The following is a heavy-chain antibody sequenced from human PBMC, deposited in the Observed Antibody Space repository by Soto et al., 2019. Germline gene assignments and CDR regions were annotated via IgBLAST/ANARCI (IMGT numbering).Heavy chain of an antibody. D-gene: IGHD3-16*01. V-gene: IGHV1-69*01. CDR2: IIPIFGTA. CDR3: ARSYGSTTENYYYYGMDV. J-gene: IGHJ6*02. CDR1: GGTFSSYA. Sequence: QVQLVQSGAEVKKPGSSVKVSCKASGGTFSSYAISWVRQAPGQGLEWMGGIIPIFGTANYAQEFQGRVTITADESTSTAYMELSSLRSEDTAVYYCARSYGSTTENYYYYGMDVWGQGTTVTVSS.